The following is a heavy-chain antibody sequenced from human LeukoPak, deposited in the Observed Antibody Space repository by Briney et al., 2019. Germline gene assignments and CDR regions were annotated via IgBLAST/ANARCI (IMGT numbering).Heavy chain of an antibody. CDR2: ISSSDSTI. J-gene: IGHJ4*02. CDR1: GFNFSIYE. D-gene: IGHD3-10*01. Sequence: TGGSLRHSCAASGFNFSIYEMLWVRQAPGKALEWVSYISSSDSTIYYADSVKGRFTISRDNAKNSLYLQMNSLRVEDTAVYYCARDPDYYGSGTYYNHYFDYWGQGTLVTVSS. V-gene: IGHV3-48*03. CDR3: ARDPDYYGSGTYYNHYFDY.